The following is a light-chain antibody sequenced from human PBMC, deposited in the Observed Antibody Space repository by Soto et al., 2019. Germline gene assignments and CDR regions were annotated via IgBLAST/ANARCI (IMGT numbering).Light chain of an antibody. J-gene: IGKJ2*01. CDR2: GAP. CDR1: QSVSSN. V-gene: IGKV3-15*01. CDR3: QQYKNWPPYT. Sequence: EIVMTQSPATLSVSPGERDTLSCRASQSVSSNLAWYQQKPGQAPRLLIYGAPTRATGIPARFSGSGSGTEFTLTISSLQSEDFAVYYCQQYKNWPPYTFGQGTKLEIK.